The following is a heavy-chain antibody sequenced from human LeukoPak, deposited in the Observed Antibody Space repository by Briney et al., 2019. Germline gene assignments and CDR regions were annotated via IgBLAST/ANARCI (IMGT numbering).Heavy chain of an antibody. Sequence: PSETLSLTCAVYGGSFSGYYWSWIRQPPGKGLEWIGEINHSGSTNYNPSLKSRVTISVDTSKNQFSLKLSSVTAADTAVYYCARSSGFLKWLNYGMDVWGQGTTVTVSS. CDR2: INHSGST. CDR3: ARSSGFLKWLNYGMDV. J-gene: IGHJ6*02. V-gene: IGHV4-34*01. D-gene: IGHD3-3*01. CDR1: GGSFSGYY.